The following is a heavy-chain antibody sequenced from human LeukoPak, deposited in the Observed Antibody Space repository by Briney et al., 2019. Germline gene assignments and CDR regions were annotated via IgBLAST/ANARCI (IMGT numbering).Heavy chain of an antibody. D-gene: IGHD5-24*01. V-gene: IGHV4-59*01. CDR2: IYYSGST. Sequence: SETLSLTCTVSGGSISSYYWSWIRQPPGKGLEWIGNIYYSGSTNYNPALKSRLTISVDTSKNQFSLKLSSVTAADTAVYYCARDLRGDGYGNYGMDVWGQGTTVTVSS. J-gene: IGHJ6*02. CDR1: GGSISSYY. CDR3: ARDLRGDGYGNYGMDV.